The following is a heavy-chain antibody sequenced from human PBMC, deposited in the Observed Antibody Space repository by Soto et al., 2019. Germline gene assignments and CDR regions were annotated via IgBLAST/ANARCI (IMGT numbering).Heavy chain of an antibody. D-gene: IGHD6-13*01. CDR1: GYTFTGHF. CDR3: ARELRITTAGPRPYDY. V-gene: IGHV1-2*04. J-gene: IGHJ4*02. Sequence: EASVKVSCKASGYTFTGHFIHWVRQAPGQGLEWMGWINPYSGGTNYAQKFQGWVTLTRDTSTSTAYMEYSRLRSDDMAVFYCARELRITTAGPRPYDYWGQGTLVPSPQ. CDR2: INPYSGGT.